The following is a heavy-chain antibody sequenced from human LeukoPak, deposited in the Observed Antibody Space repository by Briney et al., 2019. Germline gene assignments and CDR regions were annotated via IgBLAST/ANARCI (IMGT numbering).Heavy chain of an antibody. J-gene: IGHJ4*02. CDR2: INSDGSST. Sequence: GGSLRLSCAASGFTFSSYWMHWVRQSPGKGLVWVSRINSDGSSTSYADSVKGRVTISRDNAKNTLYLQMNSLRAEDTAVYYCARDGDSSGYYVNFDYWGQGTLVTVSS. CDR3: ARDGDSSGYYVNFDY. CDR1: GFTFSSYW. D-gene: IGHD3-22*01. V-gene: IGHV3-74*01.